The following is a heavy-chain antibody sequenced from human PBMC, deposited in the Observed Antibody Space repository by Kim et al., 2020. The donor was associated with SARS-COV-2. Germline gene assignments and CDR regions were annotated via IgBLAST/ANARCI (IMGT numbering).Heavy chain of an antibody. D-gene: IGHD2-15*01. CDR3: AHSLGYCSGGSCYSFLHFQH. Sequence: SGPTLVNPTQTLTLTCTFSGFSLSTSGVGVGWIRQPPGKALEWLALIYWDDDKRYSPSLKSRLTITKDTSKNQVVLTMTNMDPVDTATYYCAHSLGYCSGGSCYSFLHFQHWGQGTLVTVSS. V-gene: IGHV2-5*02. J-gene: IGHJ1*01. CDR2: IYWDDDK. CDR1: GFSLSTSGVG.